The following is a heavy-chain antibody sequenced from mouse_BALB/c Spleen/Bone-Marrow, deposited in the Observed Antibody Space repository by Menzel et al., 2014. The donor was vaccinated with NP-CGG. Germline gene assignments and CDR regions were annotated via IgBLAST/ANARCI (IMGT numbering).Heavy chain of an antibody. J-gene: IGHJ4*01. CDR3: ARGSYYEGAMDY. CDR2: IWAGGST. CDR1: GFSLTSYG. Sequence: VKLMESGPGLVAPSQSLSITCTVSGFSLTSYGVHWVRQPPGRVLEWLGVIWAGGSTNYNSALMSRLSISKDNSKSQVFLKMNSLQTDDTAMYYCARGSYYEGAMDYWGQGTSVTVSS. V-gene: IGHV2-9*02. D-gene: IGHD1-1*01.